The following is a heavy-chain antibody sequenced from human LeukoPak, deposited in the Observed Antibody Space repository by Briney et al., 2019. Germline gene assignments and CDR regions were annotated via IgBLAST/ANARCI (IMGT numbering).Heavy chain of an antibody. CDR3: ARVSPYCSSTSCRLTYYYYMDV. D-gene: IGHD2-2*01. V-gene: IGHV3-11*04. CDR1: GFTFSDYY. J-gene: IGHJ6*03. Sequence: PGGSLRLSCAASGFTFSDYYMSWIRQAPGKGLEWVSYISSSGSTIYYADSVKGRFTISRDNAKNSLYLQMNSLRAEDTAVYYCARVSPYCSSTSCRLTYYYYMDVWGKGTTVTVSS. CDR2: ISSSGSTI.